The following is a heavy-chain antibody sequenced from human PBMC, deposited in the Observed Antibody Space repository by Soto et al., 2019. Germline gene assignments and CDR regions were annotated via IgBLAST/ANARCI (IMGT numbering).Heavy chain of an antibody. CDR1: GFTFSSYG. D-gene: IGHD6-6*01. V-gene: IGHV3-30*18. J-gene: IGHJ6*02. Sequence: GGSLRLSCAASGFTFSSYGRHWVRQAPGKGLEWVAVISYDGSNKYYADSVKGRFTISRDNSKNTLYLQMNSLRAEDTAVYYCAKPSYYYYYYGMDVWGQGTTVTVSS. CDR2: ISYDGSNK. CDR3: AKPSYYYYYYGMDV.